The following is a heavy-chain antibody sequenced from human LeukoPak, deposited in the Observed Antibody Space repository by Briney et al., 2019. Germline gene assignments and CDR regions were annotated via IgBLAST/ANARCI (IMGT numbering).Heavy chain of an antibody. CDR2: IIPIFGTA. CDR3: ARGYSSGWYYAEILT. J-gene: IGHJ5*02. CDR1: GGTFSSYA. Sequence: WASVKVPCKASGGTFSSYAISWVRQAPGQGLEWMGGIIPIFGTANYAQKFQGRVTITADESTSTAYMELSSLRSEDTAVYYCARGYSSGWYYAEILTWGQGTLVTVSS. V-gene: IGHV1-69*13. D-gene: IGHD6-19*01.